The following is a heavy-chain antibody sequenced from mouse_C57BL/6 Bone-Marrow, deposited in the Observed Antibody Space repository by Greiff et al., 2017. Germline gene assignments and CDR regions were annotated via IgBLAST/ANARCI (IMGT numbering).Heavy chain of an antibody. D-gene: IGHD2-3*01. CDR3: ARSRWLLNMDY. CDR2: IHPNSGST. V-gene: IGHV1-64*01. CDR1: GYTFTSYW. J-gene: IGHJ4*01. Sequence: VQLQQPGAELVKPGASVKLSCKASGYTFTSYWMHWVKQRPGQGLEWIGMIHPNSGSTNYNEKFKSKATLTVDKSSSTAYMQLSSLTSEDSAVYYCARSRWLLNMDYWGQGTSVTVSS.